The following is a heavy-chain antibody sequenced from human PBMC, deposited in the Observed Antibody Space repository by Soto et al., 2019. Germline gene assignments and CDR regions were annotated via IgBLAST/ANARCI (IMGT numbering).Heavy chain of an antibody. CDR2: SHYTGSS. CDR1: GASINILY. J-gene: IGHJ5*02. D-gene: IGHD3-10*01. Sequence: SETLSLICTVSGASINILYWSCIRQAPGRRLEWIGTSHYTGSSNYNPSLKSRATMSINTSRNQFSLFLSSVTAADTALYYCARDPGIGWSEPWGQGTMVTVSS. V-gene: IGHV4-59*01. CDR3: ARDPGIGWSEP.